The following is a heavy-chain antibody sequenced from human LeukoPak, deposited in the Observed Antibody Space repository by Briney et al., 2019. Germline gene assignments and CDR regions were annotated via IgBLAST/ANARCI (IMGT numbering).Heavy chain of an antibody. CDR2: IYTDGTTK. J-gene: IGHJ3*02. Sequence: GGSLRLSCAASGFAFSRYWMHWIRQAPGKGLVWVSAIYTDGTTKRYADSVKGRFTISRDNAKNTLYLQMKSLSVEDTAVYYCASLVVTDDWAFDIWGQGTMVTVS. V-gene: IGHV3-74*01. CDR3: ASLVVTDDWAFDI. D-gene: IGHD2-21*02. CDR1: GFAFSRYW.